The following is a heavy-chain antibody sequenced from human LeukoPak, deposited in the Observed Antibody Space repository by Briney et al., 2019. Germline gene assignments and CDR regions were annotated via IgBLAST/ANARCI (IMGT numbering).Heavy chain of an antibody. CDR2: ISAYNGNT. Sequence: ASVKVSCKASGYTFTSYGISWVRQAPGQGLEWMGWISAYNGNTNYAQKLQGRVTKTTDTSTSTAYVELRSLRSDDTAVYYCARVSNYYDSSGYYSGKIHYFDYWGQGTLVTVSS. D-gene: IGHD3-22*01. V-gene: IGHV1-18*01. CDR3: ARVSNYYDSSGYYSGKIHYFDY. J-gene: IGHJ4*02. CDR1: GYTFTSYG.